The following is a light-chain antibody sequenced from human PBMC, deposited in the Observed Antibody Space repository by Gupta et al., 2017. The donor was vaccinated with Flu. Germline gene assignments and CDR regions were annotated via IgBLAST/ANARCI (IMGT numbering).Light chain of an antibody. CDR3: ATWDDSLDGVV. J-gene: IGLJ2*01. V-gene: IGLV1-44*01. CDR2: KSN. Sequence: QSVLTQPPATSVTPRQRVTIPCSGSTSNIGRNTVYWYQQFPGMAPNVLIYKSNQRPSGIPDRFSASKSGTSASLAISGLQSEDEADYYCATWDDSLDGVVFGGGTKLTVL. CDR1: TSNIGRNT.